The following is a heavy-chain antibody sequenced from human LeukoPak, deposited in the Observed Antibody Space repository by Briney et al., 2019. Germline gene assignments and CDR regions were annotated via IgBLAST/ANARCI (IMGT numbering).Heavy chain of an antibody. CDR3: ARCGHYDAYRV. CDR1: GHTFSISW. V-gene: IGHV5-51*01. CDR2: IYVGDSDT. Sequence: GESLKISCKGSGHTFSISWIGWVRHKPGEGLEWMGIIYVGDSDTRYNPSFQGQVTISADRSTSTAYLQWSSLKSSDTAIYYCARCGHYDAYRVWGQGTLVSVSS. J-gene: IGHJ3*01. D-gene: IGHD2-21*02.